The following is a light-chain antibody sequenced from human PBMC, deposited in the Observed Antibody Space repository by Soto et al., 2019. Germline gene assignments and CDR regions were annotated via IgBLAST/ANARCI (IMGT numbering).Light chain of an antibody. Sequence: IVLTQSLVSLSLYAGARATLSCRASDGVGRSLAWFQQRPGQAPRLLIYDASNRATGIPARFSGSGSGTDFTLTITRLQPEDFAVYYCLQRSDWRTFGRGTKVDIK. J-gene: IGKJ1*01. CDR2: DAS. CDR3: LQRSDWRT. V-gene: IGKV3-11*01. CDR1: DGVGRS.